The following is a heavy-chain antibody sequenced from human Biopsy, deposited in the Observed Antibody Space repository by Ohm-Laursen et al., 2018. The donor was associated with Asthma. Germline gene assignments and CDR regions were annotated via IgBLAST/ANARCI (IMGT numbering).Heavy chain of an antibody. V-gene: IGHV3-30*18. CDR2: ISFDGSNK. J-gene: IGHJ4*02. CDR1: GFSFSNYG. D-gene: IGHD1-26*01. Sequence: SSLRLSCAASGFSFSNYGMHRVRQAPGKGLDWVAVISFDGSNKNYTDSVKGRFTISRDNSRNTLHLQMNSLRAEDTAVYYCAKDVFPGWELRRGPDYWGQGTLVTVSS. CDR3: AKDVFPGWELRRGPDY.